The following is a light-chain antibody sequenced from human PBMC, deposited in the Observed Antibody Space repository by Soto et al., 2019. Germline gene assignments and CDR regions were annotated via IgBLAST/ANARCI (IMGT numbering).Light chain of an antibody. J-gene: IGLJ2*01. CDR3: QSYDSSLSVVV. V-gene: IGLV2-11*01. Sequence: QSALTQPRSVSGSPGQSVTISCTGTSSDVGGYNYVSWYQQHPGKAPKLMIYDVSKRPSGVPDRFSGSKSGTSASLAITGLQAEDEADYYCQSYDSSLSVVVFGGGTKLTVL. CDR1: SSDVGGYNY. CDR2: DVS.